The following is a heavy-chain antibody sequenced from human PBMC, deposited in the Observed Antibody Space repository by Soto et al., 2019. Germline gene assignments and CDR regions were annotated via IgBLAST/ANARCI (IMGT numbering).Heavy chain of an antibody. CDR1: GGSISSSSYY. CDR2: IYYSGST. V-gene: IGHV4-39*01. CDR3: ARHVEAIIFGVVITHYYYYYMDV. J-gene: IGHJ6*03. Sequence: PSETLSLTCTVSGGSISSSSYYWGWIRQPPGKGLEWIGSIYYSGSTYYNPSLKSRVTISVDTSKNQFSLKLSSVTAADTAVYYCARHVEAIIFGVVITHYYYYYMDVWVKGTTVTVSS. D-gene: IGHD3-3*01.